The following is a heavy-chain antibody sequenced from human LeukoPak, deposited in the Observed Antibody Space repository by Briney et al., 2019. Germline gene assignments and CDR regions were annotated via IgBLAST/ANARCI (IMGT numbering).Heavy chain of an antibody. Sequence: PSGTLSLTCAVSSGSISSSNWWSWVRQPPGKGLEWIGEIYHSGSTNYNPSLKSRVTISVDKSKNQFSLKLSSVTAADTAVYYCARGLTTVTLLHAFDIWGQGTMVTVSS. V-gene: IGHV4-4*02. J-gene: IGHJ3*02. D-gene: IGHD4-17*01. CDR3: ARGLTTVTLLHAFDI. CDR1: SGSISSSNW. CDR2: IYHSGST.